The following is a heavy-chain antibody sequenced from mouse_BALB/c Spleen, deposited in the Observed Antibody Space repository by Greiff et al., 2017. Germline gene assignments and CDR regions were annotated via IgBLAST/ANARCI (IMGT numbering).Heavy chain of an antibody. V-gene: IGHV5-17*02. Sequence: DVKLVESGGGLVQPGGSRKLSCAASGFTFSSFGMYWVRQAPAKGLEWVAYISSGSSTTYYAYTVKGRFTISSDTPKNTLFLQMTSLRSEGTAMSYCARSGRGAWFAYWGQGTLVTVSA. CDR3: ARSGRGAWFAY. CDR1: GFTFSSFG. J-gene: IGHJ3*01. CDR2: ISSGSSTT. D-gene: IGHD1-3*01.